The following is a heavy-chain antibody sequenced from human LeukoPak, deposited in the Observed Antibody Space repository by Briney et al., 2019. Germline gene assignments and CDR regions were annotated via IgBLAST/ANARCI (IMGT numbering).Heavy chain of an antibody. CDR1: GFTFSSYA. V-gene: IGHV3-23*01. Sequence: TGGSLRLSCAASGFTFSSYAMTWVRQAPGKGLEWVSGISSDGGSTYYADSMKGRFTISRDNSENTLYLQMNSLRAEDTAVYYCAKVLSSGGHWFDYWGQGSLVTVSS. D-gene: IGHD6-19*01. J-gene: IGHJ4*02. CDR3: AKVLSSGGHWFDY. CDR2: ISSDGGST.